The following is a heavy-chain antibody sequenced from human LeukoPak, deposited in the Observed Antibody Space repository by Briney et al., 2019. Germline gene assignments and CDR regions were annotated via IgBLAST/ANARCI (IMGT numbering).Heavy chain of an antibody. CDR3: ASLVDYDSSGYSINYFDY. J-gene: IGHJ4*02. CDR1: GGSISSSSYY. Sequence: ETLSLTCTVSGGSISSSSYYWGWVRQPPGKGLEWVGSIYYSGSTYYNPSLKSRVTISVDTSKNQFSLKLSSVTAADTAVYYCASLVDYDSSGYSINYFDYWGQGTLVTVSS. CDR2: IYYSGST. D-gene: IGHD3-22*01. V-gene: IGHV4-39*01.